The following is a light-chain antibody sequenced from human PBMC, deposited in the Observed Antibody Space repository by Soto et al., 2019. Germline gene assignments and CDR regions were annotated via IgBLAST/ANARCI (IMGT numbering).Light chain of an antibody. Sequence: QSALTQPASVSGSPGQSITISCTGTSSDVGAYNYVSWYQQYPGRAPKVIIFEVRKRPSGVSTRFSGSKSGDTASLTISGLQAEDEADYYCSSYRSSTTFVFG. V-gene: IGLV2-14*01. CDR1: SSDVGAYNY. J-gene: IGLJ1*01. CDR3: SSYRSSTTFV. CDR2: EVR.